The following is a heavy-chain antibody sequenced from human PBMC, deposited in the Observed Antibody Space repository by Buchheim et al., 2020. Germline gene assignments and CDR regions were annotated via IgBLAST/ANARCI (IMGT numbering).Heavy chain of an antibody. CDR2: IYSDGST. V-gene: IGHV3-53*01. Sequence: EVQLVESGGGLIQPGGSLRLSCAVSGFTVSSNYMTWVRQAPGKGLEWVSVIYSDGSTYYADSVKGRFTISRDNSKNTLYLQMNSLRAEDTAVYYCARDRHCTATTCYNWFDPWGQGTL. CDR3: ARDRHCTATTCYNWFDP. J-gene: IGHJ5*02. D-gene: IGHD2-8*02. CDR1: GFTVSSNY.